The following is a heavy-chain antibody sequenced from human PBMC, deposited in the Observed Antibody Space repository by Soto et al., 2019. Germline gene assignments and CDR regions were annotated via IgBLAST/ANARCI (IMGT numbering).Heavy chain of an antibody. V-gene: IGHV4-59*01. Sequence: SCKXSGYTFTNYAMHWIRQPPGKGLEWIGFKPYTGSPDYNPSLKSRVVISIDRSKNQFSLKLSSVTATDTAVYFCAKVGWGGDSWGQGTLVTVSS. CDR2: KPYTGSP. CDR3: AKVGWGGDS. CDR1: GYTFTNYA. J-gene: IGHJ4*02. D-gene: IGHD7-27*01.